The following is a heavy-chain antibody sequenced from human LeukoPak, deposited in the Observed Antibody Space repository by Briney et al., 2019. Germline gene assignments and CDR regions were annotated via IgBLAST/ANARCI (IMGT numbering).Heavy chain of an antibody. CDR2: FDPEDGET. V-gene: IGHV1-24*01. CDR1: GYTLTELS. D-gene: IGHD6-13*01. CDR3: ARVDSSSWWANYDY. Sequence: ASVKVSCKVSGYTLTELSMHWVRQAPGKGLEWMGGFDPEDGETIYAQKFQGRVTMTEDTSTDTAYMELSRLRSDDTAVYYCARVDSSSWWANYDYWGQGTLVTVSS. J-gene: IGHJ4*02.